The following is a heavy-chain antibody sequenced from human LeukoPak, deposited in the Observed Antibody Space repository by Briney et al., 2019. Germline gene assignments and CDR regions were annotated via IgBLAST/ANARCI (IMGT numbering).Heavy chain of an antibody. V-gene: IGHV1-3*01. CDR3: ARDGPARVVVPAELDY. D-gene: IGHD2-2*01. Sequence: ASVTVSCKASGYTFTSYAMHWVRQAPGQRLEWMGWINAGNGNTKYSQKFQGRVTITRDTSASTAYMELSSLRSEDTAVYYCARDGPARVVVPAELDYWGQGTLVTVSS. J-gene: IGHJ4*02. CDR2: INAGNGNT. CDR1: GYTFTSYA.